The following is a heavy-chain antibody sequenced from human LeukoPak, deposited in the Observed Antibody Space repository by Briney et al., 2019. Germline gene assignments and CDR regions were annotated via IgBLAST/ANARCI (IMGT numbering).Heavy chain of an antibody. CDR3: ERGATRYCSSTSCYTWNY. J-gene: IGHJ4*02. V-gene: IGHV1-69*05. Sequence: GASVKVSCKASGGTFSSYAISWVRQAPGQGLEWMGGIIPIFGTASYAQKFQGRVTITTDESTSTAYMELSSLRSEDTAVYYCERGATRYCSSTSCYTWNYWGQGTLVTVSS. CDR2: IIPIFGTA. CDR1: GGTFSSYA. D-gene: IGHD2-2*02.